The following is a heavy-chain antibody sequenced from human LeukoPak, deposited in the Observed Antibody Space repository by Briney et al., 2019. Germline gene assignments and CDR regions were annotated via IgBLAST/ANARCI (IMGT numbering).Heavy chain of an antibody. D-gene: IGHD6-19*01. CDR3: AKDRFGYSVGWFFDP. Sequence: HPRGSLRLSCAASGFTFNNYAMNWVRQAPGKGLEWVSGITGSSGGTYYADSVKGRFTISRDSSKNTVYLQMKSLRVEDTAVYYCAKDRFGYSVGWFFDPWGQGSLVTVSS. CDR1: GFTFNNYA. J-gene: IGHJ5*02. V-gene: IGHV3-23*01. CDR2: ITGSSGGT.